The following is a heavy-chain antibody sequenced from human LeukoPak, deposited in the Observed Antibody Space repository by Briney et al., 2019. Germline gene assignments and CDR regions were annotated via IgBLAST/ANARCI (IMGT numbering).Heavy chain of an antibody. CDR3: ARVLGPEEVLDYGDYWGSVVSGWFDP. Sequence: SETLSLTCTVSGGSISSGDYYWSWIRQPPGKGLEWIGYIYYSGSTYYNPSLKSRVTISVDTSKNQFSLKLSSVTAADTAVYYCARVLGPEEVLDYGDYWGSVVSGWFDPWGQGTLVTVSS. V-gene: IGHV4-30-4*01. J-gene: IGHJ5*02. D-gene: IGHD4-17*01. CDR1: GGSISSGDYY. CDR2: IYYSGST.